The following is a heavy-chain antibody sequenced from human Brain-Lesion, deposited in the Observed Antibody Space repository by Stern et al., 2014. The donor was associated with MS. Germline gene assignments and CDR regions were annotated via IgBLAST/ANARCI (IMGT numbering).Heavy chain of an antibody. J-gene: IGHJ4*02. CDR1: GYTFSSYD. Sequence: MQLVESGAEVKKPGDSVKVSCKASGYTFSSYDINWVRQASGHGLQWMGWMNPYRGNTGYAQKCKGRVSMTSYPSISTVYMELTSLTSDDTAVYFCARAVRNQLLSEYWGQGTLVTVSS. CDR2: MNPYRGNT. CDR3: ARAVRNQLLSEY. V-gene: IGHV1-8*01. D-gene: IGHD2-2*01.